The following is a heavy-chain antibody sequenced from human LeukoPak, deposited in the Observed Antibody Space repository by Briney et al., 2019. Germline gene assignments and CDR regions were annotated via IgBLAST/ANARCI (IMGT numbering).Heavy chain of an antibody. CDR1: GFTFSNYG. CDR2: IRFDGRNQ. V-gene: IGHV3-30*02. CDR3: AKGSYQKSWGDEQYYYYYMDV. Sequence: GGSLRLSCAASGFTFSNYGMHWVRQAPGKGLEWVAFIRFDGRNQYYIDSVKGRFTISRDNSKNTLYLQINSLRAEDSGVYYCAKGSYQKSWGDEQYYYYYMDVWGRGTTVTIFS. J-gene: IGHJ6*03. D-gene: IGHD2-2*01.